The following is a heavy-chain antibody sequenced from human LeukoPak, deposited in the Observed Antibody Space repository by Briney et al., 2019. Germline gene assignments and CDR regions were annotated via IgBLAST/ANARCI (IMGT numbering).Heavy chain of an antibody. CDR2: INPNSGGT. V-gene: IGHV1-2*06. CDR3: ARRGNWNYGY. CDR1: GYIFTSYG. D-gene: IGHD1-7*01. J-gene: IGHJ4*02. Sequence: ASVKVSCKASGYIFTSYGISWVRQAPGQGLEWMGRINPNSGGTNYAQKFQGRVTMTRDTSISTAYMELSRLRSDDTAVYYCARRGNWNYGYWGQGTLVTVSS.